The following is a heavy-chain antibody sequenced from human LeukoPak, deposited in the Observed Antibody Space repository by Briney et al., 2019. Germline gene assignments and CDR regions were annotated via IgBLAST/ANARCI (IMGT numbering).Heavy chain of an antibody. CDR1: GFTFSSYA. CDR3: AKDFNSGYVEADAFDI. Sequence: GGSLRLSCAASGFTFSSYAMSWVRQAPGKGLEWVSAISGSGGSTYYADSVKGRFTISRDNSKSTLYLQMNSLRAEDTAVYYCAKDFNSGYVEADAFDIWGQGTMVTVSS. CDR2: ISGSGGST. J-gene: IGHJ3*02. D-gene: IGHD5-12*01. V-gene: IGHV3-23*01.